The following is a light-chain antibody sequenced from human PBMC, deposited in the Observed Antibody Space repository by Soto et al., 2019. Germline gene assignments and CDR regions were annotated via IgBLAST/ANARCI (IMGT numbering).Light chain of an antibody. CDR3: QQYNSSPIT. CDR1: QSVSSI. V-gene: IGKV3-15*01. J-gene: IGKJ5*01. CDR2: GAS. Sequence: ERVMTQSPATLSVSPGETATLSCRASQSVSSIYVAWYQQKPGQAPRLLIYGASTRATGIPGMFSGSGSGTEFTLTISSQQAEYFAFYYYQQYNSSPITFGQGTRLEIK.